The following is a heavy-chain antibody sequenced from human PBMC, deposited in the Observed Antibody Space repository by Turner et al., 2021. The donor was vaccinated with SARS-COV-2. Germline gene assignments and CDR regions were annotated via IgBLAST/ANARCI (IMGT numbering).Heavy chain of an antibody. CDR2: IYYSGST. D-gene: IGHD3-10*01. Sequence: QLQLQESGPGLVKPSETLSLPCPVSGGSISSSYYYWGWIRQPPGKGLEWIGSIYYSGSTYYNPSLKSRVTISVDTSKNQFSLKLSSVTAADTAVYYCARQGSGSYYAVPHYWGQGTLVTVSS. J-gene: IGHJ4*02. V-gene: IGHV4-39*01. CDR3: ARQGSGSYYAVPHY. CDR1: GGSISSSYYY.